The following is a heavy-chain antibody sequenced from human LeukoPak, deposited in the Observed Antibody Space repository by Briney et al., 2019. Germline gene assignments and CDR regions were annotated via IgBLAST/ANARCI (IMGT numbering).Heavy chain of an antibody. CDR3: AKSMNLLHMEYYFDY. CDR1: GFTFSSNA. D-gene: IGHD2-15*01. Sequence: GGSLRLSCAASGFTFSSNAMSWVRQAPGKGLEWVSAISGSGGSTYYADSVKGRFTISRDNSKNTLYLQMNSLRAEDTAVYYCAKSMNLLHMEYYFDYWGQGTLVTVSS. V-gene: IGHV3-23*01. CDR2: ISGSGGST. J-gene: IGHJ4*02.